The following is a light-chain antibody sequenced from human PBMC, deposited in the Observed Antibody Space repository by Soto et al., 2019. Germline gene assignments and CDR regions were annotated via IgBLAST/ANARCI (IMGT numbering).Light chain of an antibody. CDR1: SSDVGGYNY. CDR3: SSYTSSSTLVV. Sequence: QSALTQPASVSGSPGQSITISCTGTSSDVGGYNYVSWYQQHPGKAPKLMIYDVSNRPSGVSNRFSGSKSGNTASLTISGLQAEDEADYCCSSYTSSSTLVVFGTGTKVTVL. V-gene: IGLV2-14*01. CDR2: DVS. J-gene: IGLJ1*01.